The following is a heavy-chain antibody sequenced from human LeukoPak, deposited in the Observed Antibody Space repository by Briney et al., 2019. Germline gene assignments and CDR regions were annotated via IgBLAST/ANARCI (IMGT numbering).Heavy chain of an antibody. Sequence: GGSLRLSCAASGLTFSICSMGWVRQAPGKGLEWVSAITGSGGGTLYADSVKGRFTISRDNSRNMVYLQMNSLRAEDTAVYYCTKGARDLDYWGQGTLFTVSS. CDR1: GLTFSICS. CDR2: ITGSGGGT. V-gene: IGHV3-23*01. J-gene: IGHJ4*02. CDR3: TKGARDLDY.